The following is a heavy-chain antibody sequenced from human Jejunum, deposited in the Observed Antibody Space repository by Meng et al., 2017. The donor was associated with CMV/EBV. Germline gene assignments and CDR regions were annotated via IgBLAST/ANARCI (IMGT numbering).Heavy chain of an antibody. CDR1: GFTFADYC. V-gene: IGHV3-49*04. CDR2: IGNQHFSGTL. D-gene: IGHD3-16*01. J-gene: IGHJ4*02. CDR3: SRWGTETRQLLPY. Sequence: GFTFADYCLTWVRQAPGKGLEWVGFIGNQHFSGTLQYAASVKGRFTFSRDDSKNIAYLQMNSLRTEDTAVYYCSRWGTETRQLLPYWGQGTLVTVSS.